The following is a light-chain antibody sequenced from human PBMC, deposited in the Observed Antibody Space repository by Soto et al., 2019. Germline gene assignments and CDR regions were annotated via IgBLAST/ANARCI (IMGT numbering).Light chain of an antibody. CDR2: AAS. CDR1: QSVSSNY. V-gene: IGKV3D-20*02. CDR3: QQRNVWPPVT. Sequence: EMVLTQSTGTLTLSPGVSATLSCRPIQSVSSNYLAWFQQKPGQVPRLLIYAASSRATGIPDRFSGSGSGTDFTLTISSLEPEDSAVYYCQQRNVWPPVTFGQGSRLEI. J-gene: IGKJ5*01.